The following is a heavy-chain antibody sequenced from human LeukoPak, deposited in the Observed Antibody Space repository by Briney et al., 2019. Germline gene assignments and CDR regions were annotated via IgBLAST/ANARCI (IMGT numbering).Heavy chain of an antibody. CDR2: IIPIFGTA. D-gene: IGHD3-3*01. CDR3: ARTLRSTEYYYYYYMDV. V-gene: IGHV1-69*05. J-gene: IGHJ6*03. Sequence: SVKVSCKASGGTFSSYAISWVRQAPGQGLEWMGGIIPIFGTANYAQKFQGRVTITTDESTSTSYMELSSLRSEDTAVYYCARTLRSTEYYYYYYMDVWGKGTTVTVSS. CDR1: GGTFSSYA.